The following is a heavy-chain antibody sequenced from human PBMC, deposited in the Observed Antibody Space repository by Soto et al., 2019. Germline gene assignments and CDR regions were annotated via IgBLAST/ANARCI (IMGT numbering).Heavy chain of an antibody. CDR3: AKVWTWFGEFIEQDYYYGMDV. D-gene: IGHD3-10*01. CDR1: GFTFSSYG. CDR2: ISYDGSNK. Sequence: GGSLRLSCAASGFTFSSYGMHWVRQAPGKGLEWVAVISYDGSNKYYADSVKGRFTISRDNSKNTLYLQMNSLRAEDTAMYYCAKVWTWFGEFIEQDYYYGMDVWGQGTTVTVSS. J-gene: IGHJ6*02. V-gene: IGHV3-30*18.